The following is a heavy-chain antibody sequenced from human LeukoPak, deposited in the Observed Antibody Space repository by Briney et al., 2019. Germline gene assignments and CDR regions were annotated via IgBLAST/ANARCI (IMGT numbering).Heavy chain of an antibody. CDR1: GFTFSSYW. CDR2: INSDGSSA. V-gene: IGHV3-74*01. CDR3: ARGRGPYGWFDP. J-gene: IGHJ5*02. Sequence: GGSLRLSCAASGFTFSSYWMHWVRQAPGKGLVWVSRINSDGSSASCADSVKGRFTISRDNAKNTLYLQMNSLRAEDTAIYYCARGRGPYGWFDPWGQGTLVTVSS. D-gene: IGHD3-10*01.